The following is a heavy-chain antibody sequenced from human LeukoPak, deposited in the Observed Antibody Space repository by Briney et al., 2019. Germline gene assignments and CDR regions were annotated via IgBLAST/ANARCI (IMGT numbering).Heavy chain of an antibody. CDR3: ARSPSYVYYFDY. D-gene: IGHD5-18*01. CDR1: GFTFSSYE. CDR2: ISSSGSPI. V-gene: IGHV3-48*03. J-gene: IGHJ4*02. Sequence: GGSLRLSCAASGFTFSSYEMNWVRQAPGKGLEWVSYISSSGSPIYYADSVKGRFTISRDNAKNSLYLQMNSLRAEDTAVYYCARSPSYVYYFDYWGQGTLVTVSS.